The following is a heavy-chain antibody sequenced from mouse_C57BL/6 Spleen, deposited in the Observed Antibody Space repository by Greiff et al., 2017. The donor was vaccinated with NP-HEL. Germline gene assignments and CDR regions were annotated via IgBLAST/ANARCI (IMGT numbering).Heavy chain of an antibody. Sequence: QVQLQQPGAELVRPGSSVKLSCKASGYTFTSYWMDWVKQRPGQGLEWIGNIYPSDTETHYNQKFKDKATLTVDKSSSTAYMQRSSLTSEDSAVYYCARGPPEGYYDDWGQGTTLTVSA. CDR2: IYPSDTET. CDR1: GYTFTSYW. V-gene: IGHV1-61*01. D-gene: IGHD2-3*01. CDR3: ARGPPEGYYDD. J-gene: IGHJ2*01.